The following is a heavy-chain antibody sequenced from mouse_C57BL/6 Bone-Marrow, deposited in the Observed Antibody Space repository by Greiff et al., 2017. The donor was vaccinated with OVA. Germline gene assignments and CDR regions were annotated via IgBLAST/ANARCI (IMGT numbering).Heavy chain of an antibody. Sequence: EVQLVESGGGLVQPKGSLKLSCAASGFSFNTYAMNWVRQAPGKGLEWVARIRSKSNNYATYYADSVKDRFTISRDDSESMLYLQMNNLKTEDTAMYYCVRHRGYGYAMDYWGQGTSVTVSS. V-gene: IGHV10-1*01. CDR3: VRHRGYGYAMDY. CDR1: GFSFNTYA. D-gene: IGHD2-2*01. CDR2: IRSKSNNYAT. J-gene: IGHJ4*01.